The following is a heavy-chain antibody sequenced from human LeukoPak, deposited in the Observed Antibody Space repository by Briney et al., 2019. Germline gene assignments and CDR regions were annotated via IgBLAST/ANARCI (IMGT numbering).Heavy chain of an antibody. CDR1: GFTFSSYS. D-gene: IGHD3-22*01. CDR3: ARDIRYYYDSSGPPKAGFDY. J-gene: IGHJ4*02. Sequence: GGSLRLSCAASGFTFSSYSMNWVRQAPGKGLEWVSSISSSSSYIYYADSVKGRFTISRDNAKNSLYLQMNSLRAEDTAVYYCARDIRYYYDSSGPPKAGFDYWGQGTLVTVPS. V-gene: IGHV3-21*01. CDR2: ISSSSSYI.